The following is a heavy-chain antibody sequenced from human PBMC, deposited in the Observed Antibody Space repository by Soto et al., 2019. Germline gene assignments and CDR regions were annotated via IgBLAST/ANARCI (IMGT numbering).Heavy chain of an antibody. D-gene: IGHD3-22*01. J-gene: IGHJ4*02. CDR3: AHRFVGGPSDS. CDR1: GFSLTTSGVA. CDR2: IYWDDDK. V-gene: IGHV2-5*02. Sequence: QITLKESGPTLVKPTQTLTLTCTFSGFSLTTSGVAVGWIRQPPGKALQWLALIYWDDDKRYSPSLKSRLTITKDTSKTQVVLTMTNMDPVDTATYYCAHRFVGGPSDSCGQGTLVTVSS.